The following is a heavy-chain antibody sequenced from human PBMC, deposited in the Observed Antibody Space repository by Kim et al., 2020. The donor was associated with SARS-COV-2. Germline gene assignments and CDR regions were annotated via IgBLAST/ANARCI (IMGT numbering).Heavy chain of an antibody. Sequence: ASVKVSCKASGYTFTSYTMNWVRQAPGQGLEWMGWININTGNPTYAQVFTGRFVFSLDTSVTTAYLQINSLKAEDTAVYYCARSSWSDYFDYWGQGTLVTVSS. J-gene: IGHJ4*02. D-gene: IGHD6-13*01. CDR3: ARSSWSDYFDY. CDR2: ININTGNP. V-gene: IGHV7-4-1*02. CDR1: GYTFTSYT.